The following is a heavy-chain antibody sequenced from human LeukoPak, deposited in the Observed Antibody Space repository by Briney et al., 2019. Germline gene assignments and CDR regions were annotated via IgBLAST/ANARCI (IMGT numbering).Heavy chain of an antibody. CDR1: GGSFSGYY. D-gene: IGHD3-9*01. Sequence: PSETLSLTCAVYGGSFSGYYWSWIRQPPGKGLEWIGEINHSGSTNYNPSLKSRVTISVDTSKNQFSLKLSSVTAADTAVYYCARHRVLRYFDWLLPPETHDYYYYYMDVWGKGTTVTISS. CDR3: ARHRVLRYFDWLLPPETHDYYYYYMDV. J-gene: IGHJ6*03. V-gene: IGHV4-34*01. CDR2: INHSGST.